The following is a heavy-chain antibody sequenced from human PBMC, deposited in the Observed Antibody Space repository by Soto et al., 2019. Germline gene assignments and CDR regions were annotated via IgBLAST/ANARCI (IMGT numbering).Heavy chain of an antibody. CDR3: ERRSRVGYYYYYMDV. CDR1: GGSISSGDW. J-gene: IGHJ6*03. CDR2: IYYSRST. Sequence: SETLSLTCAVSGGSISSGDWCWSWVRQSPGKGLEWIGEIYYSRSTTYNPSLKSRVTISADKSENQFSPKLSSVTAADTAVYYCERRSRVGYYYYYMDVWGKGTTVTVSS. D-gene: IGHD1-26*01. V-gene: IGHV4-4*02.